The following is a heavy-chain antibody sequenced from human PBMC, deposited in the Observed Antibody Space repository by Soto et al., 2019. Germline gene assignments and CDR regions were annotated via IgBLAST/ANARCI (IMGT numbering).Heavy chain of an antibody. D-gene: IGHD6-19*01. J-gene: IGHJ6*02. CDR2: ISYDGSNK. CDR1: GFTFSSYA. V-gene: IGHV3-30-3*01. CDR3: ARPIRAQWLVLRPTYYYGMDV. Sequence: QVQLVESGGGVVQPGRSLRLSCAASGFTFSSYAMHWVRQAPGKGLEWVAVISYDGSNKYYADSVKGRFTISRDNSKNTLYLQMNSLRAEDTAVYYCARPIRAQWLVLRPTYYYGMDVWGQGTMVTVSS.